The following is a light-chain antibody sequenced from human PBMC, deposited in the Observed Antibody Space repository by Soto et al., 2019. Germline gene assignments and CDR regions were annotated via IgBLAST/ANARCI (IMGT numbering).Light chain of an antibody. CDR3: SSYTSSTTHV. J-gene: IGLJ1*01. V-gene: IGLV2-18*02. Sequence: QSVLTQPASVSGSPGQSITISCTGTSSDIGSYNRVSWYQQPPGTAPKLIIYEVNNRPSGVPDRFSGSKSGNTASLTISGLLAEDEADYYCSSYTSSTTHVFGTGAKV. CDR1: SSDIGSYNR. CDR2: EVN.